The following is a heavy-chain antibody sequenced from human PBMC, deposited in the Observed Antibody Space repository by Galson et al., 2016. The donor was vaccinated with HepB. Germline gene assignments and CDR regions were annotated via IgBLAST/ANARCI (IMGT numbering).Heavy chain of an antibody. V-gene: IGHV4-39*02. J-gene: IGHJ6*02. CDR1: GGSISNTFYY. CDR3: AADYPGFYERGHLDYYYGLDV. Sequence: SETLSLTCTVSGGSISNTFYYWGWIRRPPGKGLEWIASVYSTGDSYYNPSLSSRVTISVDTTMNQFSLKVTSVTASDTAVYYCAADYPGFYERGHLDYYYGLDVWGPRTSVTVSS. CDR2: VYSTGDS. D-gene: IGHD5/OR15-5a*01.